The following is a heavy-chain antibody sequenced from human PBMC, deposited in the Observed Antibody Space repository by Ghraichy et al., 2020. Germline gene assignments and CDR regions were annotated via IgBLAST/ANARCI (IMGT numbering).Heavy chain of an antibody. J-gene: IGHJ4*02. V-gene: IGHV3-73*01. CDR2: IRSKANSYAT. CDR1: GLTFSDSA. CDR3: TRGYCSGGICYSFDH. D-gene: IGHD2-15*01. Sequence: GGSLRLSCATSGLTFSDSAMHWVRQASGKGLEWVGRIRSKANSYATVYAASVKGRFTISRDDSKNTAYLQMNSLKTGDTALYYCTRGYCSGGICYSFDHWGQGTLVTVSS.